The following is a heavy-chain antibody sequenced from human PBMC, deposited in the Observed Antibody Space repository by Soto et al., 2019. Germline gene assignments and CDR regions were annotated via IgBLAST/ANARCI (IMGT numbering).Heavy chain of an antibody. Sequence: QVQLVQSGAEVKKPGASVKVSCKASGYTFTSFGISWVRQAPGQGLEWMGWISAYNGNTNYAENLPGRVTMTTDTATSTAYMELRSLRTDDTAVYYCARDHRGGTEAFDIWGQGTMVTVSS. CDR1: GYTFTSFG. D-gene: IGHD2-15*01. J-gene: IGHJ3*02. CDR3: ARDHRGGTEAFDI. CDR2: ISAYNGNT. V-gene: IGHV1-18*01.